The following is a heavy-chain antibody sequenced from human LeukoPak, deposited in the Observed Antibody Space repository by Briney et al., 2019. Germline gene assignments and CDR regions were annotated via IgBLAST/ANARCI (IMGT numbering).Heavy chain of an antibody. Sequence: PSETLSLTCSVSGGSISSGGYYWAWIRQPPGKGLEWIGTIYYSGSTYYNPSLQSRVTMSVDTSKNQFSLKLSSVTAADTAVYYCARESAAAVNTEYFQHWGQGTLVTVSS. CDR1: GGSISSGGYY. V-gene: IGHV4-39*07. J-gene: IGHJ1*01. CDR3: ARESAAAVNTEYFQH. CDR2: IYYSGST. D-gene: IGHD6-13*01.